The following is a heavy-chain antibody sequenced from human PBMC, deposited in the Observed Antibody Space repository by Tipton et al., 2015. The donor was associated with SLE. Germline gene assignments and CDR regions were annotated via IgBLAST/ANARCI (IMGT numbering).Heavy chain of an antibody. CDR2: ISYDGSNK. Sequence: SLRLSCAASGFTFSSYSMNWVRQAPGKGLEWVAVISYDGSNKYCADSVKGRFTISRDNSKTTLYLQMNSLRAEDTAVYYCARDLSGWPIDYWGQGTLVTVSS. V-gene: IGHV3-30*03. D-gene: IGHD6-19*01. J-gene: IGHJ4*02. CDR1: GFTFSSYS. CDR3: ARDLSGWPIDY.